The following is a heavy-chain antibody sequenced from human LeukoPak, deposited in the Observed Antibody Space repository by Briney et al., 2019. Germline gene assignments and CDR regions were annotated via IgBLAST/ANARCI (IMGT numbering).Heavy chain of an antibody. CDR2: ISSSSSYI. V-gene: IGHV3-21*01. CDR3: ASGATYYYDSSGLPTYWYFDL. Sequence: GGSLRLSCAASGFTFSSYSMNWVRQAPGKGPEWVSSISSSSSYIYYADSVKGRFTISRDNAKNSLYLQMNSLRAEDTAVYYCASGATYYYDSSGLPTYWYFDLWGRGTLVTVSS. D-gene: IGHD3-22*01. J-gene: IGHJ2*01. CDR1: GFTFSSYS.